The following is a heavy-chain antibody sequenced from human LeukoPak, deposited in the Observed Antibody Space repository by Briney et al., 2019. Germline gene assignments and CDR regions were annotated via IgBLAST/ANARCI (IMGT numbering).Heavy chain of an antibody. CDR1: ADSLSSGGHY. CDR2: IHHSGRS. Sequence: TSQTLSLTCTVSADSLSSGGHYWAWIRQFPGKGLESIGFIHHSGRSRHNPSLKDRVAISVDTSRKQFALKLSSVTAADTAMYYCARGGNRFGGFYFDYWGQGIQVIVSS. J-gene: IGHJ4*02. CDR3: ARGGNRFGGFYFDY. D-gene: IGHD3-10*01. V-gene: IGHV4-31*03.